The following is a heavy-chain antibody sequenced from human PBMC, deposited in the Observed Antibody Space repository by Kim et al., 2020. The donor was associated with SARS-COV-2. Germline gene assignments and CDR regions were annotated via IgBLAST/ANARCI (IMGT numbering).Heavy chain of an antibody. V-gene: IGHV4-59*13. D-gene: IGHD6-13*01. CDR3: ARSASVSSWYWYFDL. J-gene: IGHJ2*01. CDR2: IYYSGST. CDR1: GGSISSYY. Sequence: SETLSLTCTVSGGSISSYYWSWIRQPPGKGLEWIGYIYYSGSTNHNPSLKSRVTISVDTSKNQFSLKLSSVTAADTAVYYCARSASVSSWYWYFDLWGRG.